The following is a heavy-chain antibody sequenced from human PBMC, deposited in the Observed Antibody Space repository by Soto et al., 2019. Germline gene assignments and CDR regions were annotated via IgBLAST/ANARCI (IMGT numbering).Heavy chain of an antibody. D-gene: IGHD5-18*01. J-gene: IGHJ3*02. CDR2: IYHSGST. V-gene: IGHV4-30-2*01. Sequence: SETLSLTCAVSGGSISSGGYSWSWIRQPPGKGLEWIGYIYHSGSTYYNPSLKSRVTISVDRSKNPFSLKLSSVTAADTAVYYCARDGYSYAPGAFDIWGQGTMVTVS. CDR1: GGSISSGGYS. CDR3: ARDGYSYAPGAFDI.